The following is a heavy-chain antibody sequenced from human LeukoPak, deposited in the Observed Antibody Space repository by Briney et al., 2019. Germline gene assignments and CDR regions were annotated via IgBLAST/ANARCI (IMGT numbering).Heavy chain of an antibody. V-gene: IGHV1-18*04. CDR2: ISAYNGNT. CDR1: GDSFTSYA. J-gene: IGHJ6*02. CDR3: ARDPLRSSWSTYKNAMDV. Sequence: GASVKVSCKASGDSFTSYAINWVRQAPGQGLEWMAWISAYNGNTEYSQTVEGRVTLTTDASTSTAYMELLSLTSDDTAVYYCARDPLRSSWSTYKNAMDVWGQGTTVTVS. D-gene: IGHD6-13*01.